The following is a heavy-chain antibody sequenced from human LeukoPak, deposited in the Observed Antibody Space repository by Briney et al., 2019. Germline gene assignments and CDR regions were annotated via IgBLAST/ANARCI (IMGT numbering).Heavy chain of an antibody. CDR3: AKLGSPRAF. J-gene: IGHJ4*02. D-gene: IGHD7-27*01. V-gene: IGHV4-59*01. CDR2: IYYFGNT. Sequence: SQTLSLTCSVSGGSISTYYWSWVRQPPGKGLEWIGYIYYFGNTDYNPSLKSRVTISVDTSKNQFSLNLRSVTAADTAVYYCAKLGSPRAFWGQGILVRVSS. CDR1: GGSISTYY.